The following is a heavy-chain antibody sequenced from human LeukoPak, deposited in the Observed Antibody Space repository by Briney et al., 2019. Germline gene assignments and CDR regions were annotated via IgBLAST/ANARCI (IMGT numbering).Heavy chain of an antibody. CDR1: GGSISSSSYY. J-gene: IGHJ5*02. Sequence: SETLSLTCTVSGGSISSSSYYWGWIRQPPGKGPEWIGSIYYSGSTYYNPSLKSRVTISVDASKNQFSLKLSSVTAADTAVYYCARHAFYYGSGSDWFDPWGQGTLVTVSS. V-gene: IGHV4-39*01. D-gene: IGHD3-10*01. CDR3: ARHAFYYGSGSDWFDP. CDR2: IYYSGST.